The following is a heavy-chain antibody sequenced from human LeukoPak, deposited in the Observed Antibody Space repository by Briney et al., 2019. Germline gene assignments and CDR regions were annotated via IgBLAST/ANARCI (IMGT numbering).Heavy chain of an antibody. D-gene: IGHD1-7*01. Sequence: PGGSLRLSCAGSGFTFSSYEMSWVRQTPGKGLEWVSYITSSGDTMYYADSVKGRFTISRDNAKNSLYLQMNSLRAEDTAVYYCAANYPGFDYWGQGTLVTVSS. CDR2: ITSSGDTM. CDR1: GFTFSSYE. V-gene: IGHV3-48*03. CDR3: AANYPGFDY. J-gene: IGHJ4*02.